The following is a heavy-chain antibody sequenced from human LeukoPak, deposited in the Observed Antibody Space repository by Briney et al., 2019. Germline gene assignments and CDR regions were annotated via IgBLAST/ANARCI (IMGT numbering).Heavy chain of an antibody. CDR1: GFTFFTHP. J-gene: IGHJ4*02. D-gene: IGHD4-17*01. V-gene: IGHV3-48*03. CDR3: VRDRFDYALDY. CDR2: ISISGSTM. Sequence: GGSLRLSCVTSGFTFFTHPMNWVRQAPGKGLEWVSYISISGSTMYYADSVRGRFTISRDNAKNSVYLQMDSLRADDTAVYYCVRDRFDYALDYWGQGALVTVSS.